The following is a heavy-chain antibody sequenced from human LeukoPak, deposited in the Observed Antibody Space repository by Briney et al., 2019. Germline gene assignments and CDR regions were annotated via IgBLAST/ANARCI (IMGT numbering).Heavy chain of an antibody. CDR2: IKQDGSEK. Sequence: PGGSRSFSCAAPGFTFSTYWMSWVRQAPGKGLEWVANIKQDGSEKYYVDSVKGRFTISRDNAKNSLYLQMNSLRAEDTAMYYCARDSAGNDYWGQGTLVTVSS. D-gene: IGHD6-13*01. CDR3: ARDSAGNDY. J-gene: IGHJ4*02. CDR1: GFTFSTYW. V-gene: IGHV3-7*01.